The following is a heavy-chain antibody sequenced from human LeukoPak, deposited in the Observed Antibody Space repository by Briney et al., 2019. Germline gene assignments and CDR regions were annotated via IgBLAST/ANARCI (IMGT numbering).Heavy chain of an antibody. V-gene: IGHV3-11*01. CDR3: GRDFGLIGTKRSFDI. Sequence: PGGSLRLSCAASGFTVSDHYMSWIRQAPGKGLEWISYLSSSGITIEYADSVKGRFTISRDNAKNSLDLQMNSLRAEDTAVYFCGRDFGLIGTKRSFDIWGQGTMVTVSS. D-gene: IGHD1-7*01. J-gene: IGHJ3*02. CDR2: LSSSGITI. CDR1: GFTVSDHY.